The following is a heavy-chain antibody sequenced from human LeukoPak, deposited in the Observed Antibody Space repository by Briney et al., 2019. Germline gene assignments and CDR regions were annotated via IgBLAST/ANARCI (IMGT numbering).Heavy chain of an antibody. V-gene: IGHV4-59*01. Sequence: GSLRLSCAASGFTFSSYAMYWVRQAPGKGLEWIGNVYYTGTTNYNPSLKSRVTISVDTSKNQFSLKLSSVTAADTAVYYCARYNTLPRGFTAVDFWGQGTLVTVSS. CDR3: ARYNTLPRGFTAVDF. D-gene: IGHD3-10*01. CDR1: GFTFSSYA. CDR2: VYYTGTT. J-gene: IGHJ4*02.